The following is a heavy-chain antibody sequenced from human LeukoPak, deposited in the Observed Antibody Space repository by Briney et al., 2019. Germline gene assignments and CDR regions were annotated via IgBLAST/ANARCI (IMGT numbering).Heavy chain of an antibody. D-gene: IGHD3-16*02. CDR1: GYTFTSYY. CDR3: AREGLMITFGGVIAIAEHFDY. V-gene: IGHV1-46*01. CDR2: INPSSGST. Sequence: ASVKVSCKASGYTFTSYYMHWVRQAPGQGLEWMGIINPSSGSTSYAQKFQGRVTMTRDTSTSTVYMELSSLRSEDTAVYYCAREGLMITFGGVIAIAEHFDYWGQGTLVTVSS. J-gene: IGHJ4*02.